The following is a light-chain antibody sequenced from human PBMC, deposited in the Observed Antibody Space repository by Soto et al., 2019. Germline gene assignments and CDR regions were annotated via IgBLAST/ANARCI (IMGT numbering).Light chain of an antibody. Sequence: VLTQSPGTLSLSPGEGATLSCRASQRVASDLAWYLQKPGQPPRLLIYDASIRATGIPDRTSGSGSERDFTLTISRLEPEDAAVYYCQQYLNSPRTFGQGTKVDIK. CDR3: QQYLNSPRT. CDR1: QRVASD. CDR2: DAS. J-gene: IGKJ1*01. V-gene: IGKV3-20*01.